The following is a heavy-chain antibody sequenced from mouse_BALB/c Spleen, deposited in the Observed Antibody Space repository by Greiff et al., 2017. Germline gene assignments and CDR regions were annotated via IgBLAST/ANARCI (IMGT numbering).Heavy chain of an antibody. D-gene: IGHD1-1*01. CDR1: GFSLTSYD. Sequence: QVQLKESGPGLVAPSQSLSITCTVSGFSLTSYDISWIRQPPGKGLEWLGVIWTGGGTNYNSAFMSRLSISKDNSKSQVFLKMNSLQTDDTAIYYCVRSSYYYGSSFDYWGQGTTLTVSS. CDR3: VRSSYYYGSSFDY. V-gene: IGHV2-9-2*01. CDR2: IWTGGGT. J-gene: IGHJ2*01.